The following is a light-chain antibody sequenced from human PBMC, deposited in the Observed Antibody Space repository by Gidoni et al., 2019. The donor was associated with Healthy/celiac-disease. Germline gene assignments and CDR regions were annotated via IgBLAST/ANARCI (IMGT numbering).Light chain of an antibody. CDR1: SSDVGSYNL. J-gene: IGLJ1*01. CDR3: CSYAGSSTYV. V-gene: IGLV2-23*02. Sequence: QSALTQPASVSGSPGQSITISCPGTSSDVGSYNLVSWYQQHPGKAPKLMIYEVSKRPSGVSNRFSGSKFGNTASLTISGLQAEDEADYYCCSYAGSSTYVFGTGTKVTVL. CDR2: EVS.